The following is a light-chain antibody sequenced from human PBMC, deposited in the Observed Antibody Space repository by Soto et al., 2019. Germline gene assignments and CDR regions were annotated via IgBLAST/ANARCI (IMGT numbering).Light chain of an antibody. CDR2: EVT. CDR1: RSDVGAYNY. CDR3: SSFTSRFTFV. J-gene: IGLJ1*01. V-gene: IGLV2-14*01. Sequence: QSALTQPASVSGSPGQSIAISCNGTRSDVGAYNYVSWYQQHPGKAPKLMISEVTNRPSGVSDRFSGSKSGNTASPTISGLQAEDEADYYCSSFTSRFTFVFGTGTKVTVL.